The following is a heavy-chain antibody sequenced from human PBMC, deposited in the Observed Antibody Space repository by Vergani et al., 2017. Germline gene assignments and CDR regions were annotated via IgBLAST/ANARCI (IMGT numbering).Heavy chain of an antibody. D-gene: IGHD3-10*01. CDR2: IYYSGST. V-gene: IGHV4-39*01. J-gene: IGHJ4*02. Sequence: QLQLQESGPGLVKPSETLSLTCTVSGGSISSSSYYWGWIRQPPGKGLEWIGSIYYSGSTYYNPSLKSRVTISVDTSKNQFSLKLSSVTAADTAVYYGARHVVRVVIITLDYFDYWGQGTLVTVSS. CDR1: GGSISSSSYY. CDR3: ARHVVRVVIITLDYFDY.